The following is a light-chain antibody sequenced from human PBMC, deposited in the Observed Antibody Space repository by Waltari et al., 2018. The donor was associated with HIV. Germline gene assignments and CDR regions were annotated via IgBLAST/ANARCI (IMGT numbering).Light chain of an antibody. CDR1: SSNIGSNP. Sequence: QSVPTQPPSASGTPGQRVTLSCTRSSSNIGSNPVSWFKPLPGTAPKLLIYMNDQRPSGVPDRFSGSKSGTSASLAIRGLRSEDEAHYYCAAWDASLSRWVFGGGTKLTVL. V-gene: IGLV1-47*01. CDR2: MND. CDR3: AAWDASLSRWV. J-gene: IGLJ3*02.